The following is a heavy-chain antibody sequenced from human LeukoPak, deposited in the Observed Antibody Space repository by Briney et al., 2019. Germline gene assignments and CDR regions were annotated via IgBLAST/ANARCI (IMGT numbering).Heavy chain of an antibody. V-gene: IGHV3-7*01. CDR3: ARVRGSSYFDH. D-gene: IGHD6-6*01. J-gene: IGHJ4*02. Sequence: GGSLRLSCAASGFTFSSYWMSWVRQAPGKGLEWVANIKQDGSEKYYVDSVKGRFTISRDDAKNSLYLQMNSLRAEDTAVYYCARVRGSSYFDHWGQGTLVTVSS. CDR2: IKQDGSEK. CDR1: GFTFSSYW.